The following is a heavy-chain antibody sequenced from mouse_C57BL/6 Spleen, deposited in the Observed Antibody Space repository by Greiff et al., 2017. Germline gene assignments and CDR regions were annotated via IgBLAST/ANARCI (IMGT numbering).Heavy chain of an antibody. CDR1: GYSFTDYN. Sequence: VHVKQSGPELVKPGASVKISCKASGYSFTDYNMNWVKQSNGKSLEWIGVINPNYGTTSYNQKFKGKATLTVDQSSSTAYMQLNSLTSEDSAVYYCARCEGYYIYFDVWGTGTTVTVSS. J-gene: IGHJ1*03. D-gene: IGHD2-3*01. CDR2: INPNYGTT. CDR3: ARCEGYYIYFDV. V-gene: IGHV1-39*01.